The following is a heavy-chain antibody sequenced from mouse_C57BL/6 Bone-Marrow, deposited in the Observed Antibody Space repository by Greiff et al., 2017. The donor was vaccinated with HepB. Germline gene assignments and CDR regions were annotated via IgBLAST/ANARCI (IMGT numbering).Heavy chain of an antibody. D-gene: IGHD2-1*01. CDR3: TRDSLIYYGNVDV. J-gene: IGHJ1*03. V-gene: IGHV5-9-1*02. CDR2: ISSGGDYI. CDR1: GFTFSSYA. Sequence: EVKLMESGAGLVKPGGSLKLSCAASGFTFSSYAMSWVSQTPEKRLEWVAYISSGGDYIYYADTVKGRFTISRDNARNTLYLQMNSLKSEDTAMYYCTRDSLIYYGNVDVWGTGTTVTVSS.